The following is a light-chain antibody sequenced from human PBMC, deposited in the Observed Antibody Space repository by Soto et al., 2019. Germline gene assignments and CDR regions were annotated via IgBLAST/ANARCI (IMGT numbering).Light chain of an antibody. V-gene: IGLV2-8*01. Sequence: QSALTQPPSASGSPGQSVTISCTGTSSDVGGYNYVSWYQQHPGKAPKLMIYEVSKRPSGVPDRFSGSKSGNTASLTVSGLQAEDEPDYYCSSYAGSNNWVFVVGTQLTVL. CDR1: SSDVGGYNY. CDR3: SSYAGSNNWV. CDR2: EVS. J-gene: IGLJ3*02.